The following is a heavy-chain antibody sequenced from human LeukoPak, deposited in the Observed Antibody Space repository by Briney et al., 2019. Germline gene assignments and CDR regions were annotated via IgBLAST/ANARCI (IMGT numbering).Heavy chain of an antibody. J-gene: IGHJ4*02. Sequence: GRSLRLSCAASGFTFSSYGMHWVRQAPGKGLEWVAVIGYDGSNKYYADSVKGRFTISRDNSDNTLYLQLNSLRAGDTAVYYCAKDLADCGGDCLFDYWGQGTLVTVSS. CDR3: AKDLADCGGDCLFDY. CDR2: IGYDGSNK. CDR1: GFTFSSYG. D-gene: IGHD2-21*02. V-gene: IGHV3-33*06.